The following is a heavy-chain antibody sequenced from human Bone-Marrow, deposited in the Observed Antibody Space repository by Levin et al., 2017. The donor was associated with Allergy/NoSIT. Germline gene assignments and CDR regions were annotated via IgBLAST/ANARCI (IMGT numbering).Heavy chain of an antibody. Sequence: SCAASGFSIRQNDMHWVRQPIGKGLEWVAVIGIAGDTYYADSVKGRFTITRESAKNSVHLQMTTLRAGDTAVYYCGRTVAGSYFDYWCQGTLVTVSS. V-gene: IGHV3-13*01. CDR2: IGIAGDT. J-gene: IGHJ4*02. D-gene: IGHD6-19*01. CDR3: GRTVAGSYFDY. CDR1: GFSIRQND.